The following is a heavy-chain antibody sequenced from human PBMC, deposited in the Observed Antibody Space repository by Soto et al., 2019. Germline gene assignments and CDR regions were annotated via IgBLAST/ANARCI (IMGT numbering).Heavy chain of an antibody. J-gene: IGHJ4*02. CDR3: ATSGSGLDGYSSSWYRVEERDY. CDR1: GFTFSSYA. V-gene: IGHV3-23*01. D-gene: IGHD6-13*01. CDR2: ISGSGGST. Sequence: GGSLRLSCAASGFTFSSYAMSWVRQAPGKGLEWVSAISGSGGSTYYADSVKGRFTISRDNSKNTLYLQMNSLRAEDTAVYYCATSGSGLDGYSSSWYRVEERDYWGQGTLVTVSS.